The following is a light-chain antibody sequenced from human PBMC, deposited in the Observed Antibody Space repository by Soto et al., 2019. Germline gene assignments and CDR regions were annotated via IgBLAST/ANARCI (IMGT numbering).Light chain of an antibody. Sequence: QSSLTQPASVSGSPGQSITISCTGTSSDVGNYKYVSWYQQHPGKAPKLMIYEVSNRPSGVSNRFSGSKSGNTASLTISGLQAEDEADYYCCSYAGGYTHAVFGGGTKVTVL. J-gene: IGLJ2*01. CDR1: SSDVGNYKY. V-gene: IGLV2-14*01. CDR2: EVS. CDR3: CSYAGGYTHAV.